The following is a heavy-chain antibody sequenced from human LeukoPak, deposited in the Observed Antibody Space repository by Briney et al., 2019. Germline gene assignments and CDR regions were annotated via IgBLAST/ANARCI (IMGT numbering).Heavy chain of an antibody. D-gene: IGHD3-9*01. CDR3: AKGARDYDILTGADY. CDR1: GFTFSSYA. CDR2: ISGSGGST. Sequence: PGGSLRPSCAASGFTFSSYAMSSVRQAPGKGLQWCSAISGSGGSTYYADSVKGRFTISRDNSKNTLYLQMNSLRAEDTAVYYCAKGARDYDILTGADYWGQGTLVTVSS. J-gene: IGHJ4*02. V-gene: IGHV3-23*01.